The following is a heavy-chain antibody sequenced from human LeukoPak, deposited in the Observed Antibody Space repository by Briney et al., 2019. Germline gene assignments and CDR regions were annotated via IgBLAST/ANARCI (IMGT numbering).Heavy chain of an antibody. V-gene: IGHV1-46*01. J-gene: IGHJ4*02. CDR3: ARPTGTNSFDN. D-gene: IGHD2-8*01. Sequence: ASVKVSCKASGYTFISYYMHWVRQAPGQGLEWMGIINPSGGSTYYAQKFQGRVTVTRDVSTSTVYMELSSLRSEDTAVYYCARPTGTNSFDNWGQGTLVTVSS. CDR2: INPSGGST. CDR1: GYTFISYY.